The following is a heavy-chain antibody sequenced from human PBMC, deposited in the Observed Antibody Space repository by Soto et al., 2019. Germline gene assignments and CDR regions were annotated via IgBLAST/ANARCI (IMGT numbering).Heavy chain of an antibody. CDR1: GGSISSYY. D-gene: IGHD2-15*01. V-gene: IGHV4-59*01. CDR2: IYYSGST. CDR3: ARGGCSGGSCYLGDYYYGMDV. Sequence: PSETLSLTCTVSGGSISSYYWSWIRQPPGKGLEWIGYIYYSGSTNYNPSLKSRVTISVDTSKNQFSLKLSSVTAADTAVYYCARGGCSGGSCYLGDYYYGMDVWGQGTTVTVSS. J-gene: IGHJ6*02.